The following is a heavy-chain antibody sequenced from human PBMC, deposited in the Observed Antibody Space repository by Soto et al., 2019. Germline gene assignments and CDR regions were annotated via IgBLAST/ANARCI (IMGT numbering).Heavy chain of an antibody. CDR1: GYSFTSYW. J-gene: IGHJ6*03. V-gene: IGHV5-51*01. CDR2: IYPGDSDT. Sequence: GESLKISCKGSGYSFTSYWIGWVRQMPGKGLEWMGIIYPGDSDTRYSPSFQGQVTISADKSISTAYLQWSSLKASDTAMYYCARHLYCSGGSCGDPYYYYYMDVWGKGTTVTVSS. CDR3: ARHLYCSGGSCGDPYYYYYMDV. D-gene: IGHD2-15*01.